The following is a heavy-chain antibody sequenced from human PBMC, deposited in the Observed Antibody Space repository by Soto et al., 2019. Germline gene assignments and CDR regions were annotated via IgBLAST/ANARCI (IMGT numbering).Heavy chain of an antibody. V-gene: IGHV1-69*13. Sequence: ASVKVSCKASGGTFSSYAISWVREAPGQGLEWMGGIIPIFGTANYAQKFQGRVTITADESTSTAYMELSSLRSEDTAVYYCARAVYLGHRYWPYCSSTSCYPVYNWFDPWGQGTLVTVSS. J-gene: IGHJ5*02. CDR2: IIPIFGTA. CDR3: ARAVYLGHRYWPYCSSTSCYPVYNWFDP. D-gene: IGHD2-2*01. CDR1: GGTFSSYA.